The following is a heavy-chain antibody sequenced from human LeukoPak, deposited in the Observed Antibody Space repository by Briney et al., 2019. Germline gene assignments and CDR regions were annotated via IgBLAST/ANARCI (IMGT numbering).Heavy chain of an antibody. V-gene: IGHV4-39*01. D-gene: IGHD3-16*01. J-gene: IGHJ4*02. CDR2: IFYTGKI. Sequence: SEALSLTCAVSGDSITTEYYWWGWLRQPPGEGLEWIAIIFYTGKIHDNPSLRNRISMSVDTSKDQFSLRLSAVTAADTAVYYCARQLGVGVWALDRWGQGTLVTVSS. CDR1: GDSITTEYYW. CDR3: ARQLGVGVWALDR.